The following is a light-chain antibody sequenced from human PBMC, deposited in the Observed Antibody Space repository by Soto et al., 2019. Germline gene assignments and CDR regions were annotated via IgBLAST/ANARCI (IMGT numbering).Light chain of an antibody. CDR2: EGT. Sequence: QSALTQPASVSGSPGQSITISCTGTSSDVGSNNLVSWYQQFPGKAPKLMIYEGTKRPSGVSNRFSGSESGNTASLTISGLQAEDEADYYCCSYVDSNTVIFGGGTKLTVL. V-gene: IGLV2-23*01. CDR1: SSDVGSNNL. J-gene: IGLJ2*01. CDR3: CSYVDSNTVI.